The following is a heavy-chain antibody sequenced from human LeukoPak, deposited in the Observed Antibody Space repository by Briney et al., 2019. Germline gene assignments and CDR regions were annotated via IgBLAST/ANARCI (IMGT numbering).Heavy chain of an antibody. CDR3: AKDRYSSSSDGFDY. V-gene: IGHV3-30*04. CDR1: GFTFSRYA. Sequence: GGSLRLSCAASGFTFSRYAMHWVRQTPGKGLEWVAIISYDGTNKYYADSVKGRFTISRDNSKNTLYLQMNSLRAEDTAVYYCAKDRYSSSSDGFDYWGQGTLVTVSS. J-gene: IGHJ4*02. CDR2: ISYDGTNK. D-gene: IGHD6-6*01.